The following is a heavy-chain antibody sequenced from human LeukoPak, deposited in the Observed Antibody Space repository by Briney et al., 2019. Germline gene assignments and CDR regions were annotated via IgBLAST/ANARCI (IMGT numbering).Heavy chain of an antibody. Sequence: SETLSLTCSVSGGTISTSLYYWGWIRQPPGKGLEWIGSLYYSGRTYYNPSLKSRVTISIDTSKNQFSLRLTSVTAADTAVYYCARRYCSGADCYGGDSYYYMDVWGKGTTVTISS. V-gene: IGHV4-39*01. D-gene: IGHD2-2*01. CDR3: ARRYCSGADCYGGDSYYYMDV. CDR1: GGTISTSLYY. J-gene: IGHJ6*03. CDR2: LYYSGRT.